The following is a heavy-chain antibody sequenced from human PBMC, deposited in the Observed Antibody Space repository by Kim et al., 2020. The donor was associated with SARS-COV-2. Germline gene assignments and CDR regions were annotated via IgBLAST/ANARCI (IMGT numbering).Heavy chain of an antibody. CDR3: ARDSRPTYYAILTVPVEPHI. CDR2: IYSGGST. Sequence: GGSLRLSCAASGFTVSSNYMSWVRQAPGKGLEWVSVIYSGGSTYYADSEKCRFTISRDNSKNALYLQMNSLRAEDTAVYYCARDSRPTYYAILTVPVEPHIWGRGTMVTDSS. CDR1: GFTVSSNY. V-gene: IGHV3-53*01. J-gene: IGHJ3*02. D-gene: IGHD3-9*01.